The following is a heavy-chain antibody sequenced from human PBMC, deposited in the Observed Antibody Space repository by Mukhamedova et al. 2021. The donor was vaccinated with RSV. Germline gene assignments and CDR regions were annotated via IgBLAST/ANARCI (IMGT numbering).Heavy chain of an antibody. CDR2: GDP. Sequence: GDPYYPGSVKGRFTISRENAKNSLYLQMNSLRAGDTAVYYCARFNDDYGMDVWGQGTTVTVSS. D-gene: IGHD1-1*01. V-gene: IGHV3-13*05. CDR3: ARFNDDYGMDV. J-gene: IGHJ6*02.